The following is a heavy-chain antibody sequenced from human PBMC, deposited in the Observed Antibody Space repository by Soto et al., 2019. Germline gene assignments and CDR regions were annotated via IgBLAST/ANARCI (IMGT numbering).Heavy chain of an antibody. D-gene: IGHD3-22*01. Sequence: PSETLSLTCTVSGGSISSGDYYLSWIRQPPGKGLEWIGYIYYSGSTYYNPSLKSRVTISVDTSKNQFSLKLSSVTAADTAVYYCARVEVVVVTIDYWGQGTLVTVS. CDR1: GGSISSGDYY. CDR3: ARVEVVVVTIDY. V-gene: IGHV4-30-4*01. J-gene: IGHJ4*02. CDR2: IYYSGST.